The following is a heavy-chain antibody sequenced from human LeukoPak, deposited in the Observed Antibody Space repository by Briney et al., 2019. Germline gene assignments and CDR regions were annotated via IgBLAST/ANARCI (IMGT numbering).Heavy chain of an antibody. Sequence: ASVKVSCKASGYTFTGYYMHWVRQAPGQGLEWMGRINPNSGGTNYAQKFQGRVTMTRDTSVSTAYMELSRLRSDDTAVYYCARDGAFWSGYSLNWFDPWGREPWSPSPQ. J-gene: IGHJ5*02. D-gene: IGHD3-3*01. V-gene: IGHV1-2*06. CDR1: GYTFTGYY. CDR2: INPNSGGT. CDR3: ARDGAFWSGYSLNWFDP.